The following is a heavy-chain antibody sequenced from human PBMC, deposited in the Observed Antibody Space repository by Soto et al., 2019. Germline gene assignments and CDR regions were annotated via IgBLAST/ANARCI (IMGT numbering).Heavy chain of an antibody. CDR1: GGTFSTYA. CDR3: ARDSPNDAFDI. CDR2: LSPMFDTS. Sequence: QVQLVQSGTEMKEPGSSVKVSCMTSGGTFSTYAVHWVRQAPGQGLEWMGGLSPMFDTSSYAQNFQDRVTLTAGKSTNTAYMELSSLRSGDTAVYYCARDSPNDAFDIWGQGTLVIVSS. V-gene: IGHV1-69*06. J-gene: IGHJ3*02.